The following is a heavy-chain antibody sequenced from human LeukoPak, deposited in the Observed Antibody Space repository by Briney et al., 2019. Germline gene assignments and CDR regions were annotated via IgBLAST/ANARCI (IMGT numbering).Heavy chain of an antibody. CDR2: INPSGGST. Sequence: ASVTVSCKASGYTFTSYDFNWVRQAPGQGLEWMGIINPSGGSTSYAQKFQGRVTMTRDTSTSTVYMELSSLRSEDTAVYYCAIGATIFGVVPAYYFDYWGQGTLVTVSS. CDR1: GYTFTSYD. J-gene: IGHJ4*02. D-gene: IGHD3-3*01. CDR3: AIGATIFGVVPAYYFDY. V-gene: IGHV1-46*01.